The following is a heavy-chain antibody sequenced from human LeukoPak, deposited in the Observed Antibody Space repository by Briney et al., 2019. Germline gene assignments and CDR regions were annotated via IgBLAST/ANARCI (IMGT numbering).Heavy chain of an antibody. J-gene: IGHJ4*02. CDR2: INWNGGST. V-gene: IGHV3-20*04. D-gene: IGHD2-2*01. Sequence: GGSLRLSCAASGFTFDDYGMSWVRQAPGKGLEWVSGINWNGGSTGYADSVEGRFTISRDNSKNTLYLQMNSLRAEDTAVYYCAKPHPYCSSTSCSLNDWGQGTLVTVSS. CDR3: AKPHPYCSSTSCSLND. CDR1: GFTFDDYG.